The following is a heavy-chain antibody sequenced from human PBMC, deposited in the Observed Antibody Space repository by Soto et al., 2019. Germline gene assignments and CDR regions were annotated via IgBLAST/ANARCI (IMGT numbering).Heavy chain of an antibody. CDR2: MNPNSGNA. V-gene: IGHV1-8*01. J-gene: IGHJ5*02. Sequence: GASVKVSFKATGYSFTRHDINWLRQAAGQGLEWMGWMNPNSGNAVYAQKFQGRATMTRNTSITTAYIEVTSLKSEDTAVYFCARGAYNDYSHWFDPWGQGTLVTVSS. CDR3: ARGAYNDYSHWFDP. CDR1: GYSFTRHD. D-gene: IGHD4-4*01.